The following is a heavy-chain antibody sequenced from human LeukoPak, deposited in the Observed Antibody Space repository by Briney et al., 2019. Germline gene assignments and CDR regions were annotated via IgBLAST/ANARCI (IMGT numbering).Heavy chain of an antibody. Sequence: SETLSLTCTVSGGSISSHSWSWIRQPPGKGLEWIGSIYYSGSNNYNPSLKSRVTISVDTSKNQFSLKLSSVTAADTAVYYCARTDYHYDFWRGYYFPWFDPWGQGTLVTVSS. V-gene: IGHV4-59*11. CDR3: ARTDYHYDFWRGYYFPWFDP. D-gene: IGHD3-3*01. CDR1: GGSISSHS. J-gene: IGHJ5*02. CDR2: IYYSGSN.